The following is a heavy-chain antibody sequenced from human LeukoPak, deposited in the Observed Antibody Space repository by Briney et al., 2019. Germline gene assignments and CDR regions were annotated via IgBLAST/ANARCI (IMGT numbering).Heavy chain of an antibody. Sequence: GGSLRLSCTSSGFTFGDYAMSWFRQAPGKGLEWVGFIRSKAYGGTTEYAASVKGRFTISRDDSKRIAYLQMNSLKIEDTAVYYCAPLAVGSGSFTFDYWGQGTLVTVSS. V-gene: IGHV3-49*03. D-gene: IGHD3-10*01. CDR1: GFTFGDYA. CDR2: IRSKAYGGTT. CDR3: APLAVGSGSFTFDY. J-gene: IGHJ4*02.